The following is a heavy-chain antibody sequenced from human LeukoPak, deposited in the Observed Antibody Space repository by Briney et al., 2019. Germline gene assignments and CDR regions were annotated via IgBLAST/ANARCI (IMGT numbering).Heavy chain of an antibody. D-gene: IGHD2-8*01. V-gene: IGHV4-61*02. CDR2: IYTSGST. CDR3: ARSQVLIRTFDY. CDR1: GGSISSGSYY. J-gene: IGHJ4*02. Sequence: PSQTLSLTCTVSGGSISSGSYYWSWIRQPAGKGLEWIGRIYTSGSTNYNPSLKSRVTISVDTSKNQFSLKLSSVTAADTAVYYCARSQVLIRTFDYWGQGTLVTVSS.